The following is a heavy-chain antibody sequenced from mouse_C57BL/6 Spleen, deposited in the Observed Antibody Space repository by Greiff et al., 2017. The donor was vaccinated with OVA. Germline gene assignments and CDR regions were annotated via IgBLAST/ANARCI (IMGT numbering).Heavy chain of an antibody. J-gene: IGHJ4*01. CDR1: GYSITSGYY. Sequence: DVKLQESGPGLVKPSQSLSLTCSVTGYSITSGYYWNWIRQFPGNKLEWMGYISYDGSNNYNPSLKNRISITRDTSKNQFFLKLNSVTTEDTATYYCARSDYDYDGAMDYWGQGTSVTVSS. D-gene: IGHD2-4*01. CDR3: ARSDYDYDGAMDY. V-gene: IGHV3-6*01. CDR2: ISYDGSN.